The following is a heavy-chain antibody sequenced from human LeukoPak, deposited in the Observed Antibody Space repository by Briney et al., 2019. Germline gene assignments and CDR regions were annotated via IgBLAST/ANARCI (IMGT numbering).Heavy chain of an antibody. J-gene: IGHJ4*02. CDR3: ASTTYYYDSSGYYQAGYFDY. V-gene: IGHV3-11*01. D-gene: IGHD3-22*01. CDR2: ISSSGSTI. Sequence: PGGSLRLSCTASGFTFGDYAMSWFRQAPGKGLEWVSYISSSGSTIYYADSVKGRFTISRDNAKNSLYLQMNSLRAEDTAVYYCASTTYYYDSSGYYQAGYFDYWGQGTLVTVSS. CDR1: GFTFGDYA.